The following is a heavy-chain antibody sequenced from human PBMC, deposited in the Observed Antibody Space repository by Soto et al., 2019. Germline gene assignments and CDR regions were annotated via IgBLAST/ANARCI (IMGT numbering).Heavy chain of an antibody. V-gene: IGHV1-18*01. Sequence: QVQLVQSGAEVKKPGASVKVSCKASGYTFTNHGISWVRQAPGQGLEWLGWISGHKGNTKYAQRLQGRVTMTTDTSTSTAYMELRSLKSDDTAVYYCARDLYPLAYYFDYWGQGTLVTVSS. CDR1: GYTFTNHG. CDR2: ISGHKGNT. CDR3: ARDLYPLAYYFDY. J-gene: IGHJ4*02.